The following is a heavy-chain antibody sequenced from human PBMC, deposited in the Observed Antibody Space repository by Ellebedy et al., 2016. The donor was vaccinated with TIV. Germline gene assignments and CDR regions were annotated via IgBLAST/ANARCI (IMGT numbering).Heavy chain of an antibody. D-gene: IGHD3-9*01. J-gene: IGHJ4*02. Sequence: GESLKISXAASGFTFSDYYMSWIRQAPGKGLEWVSYISSSGSTIYYADSVKGRFTISRDNAKNSLYLQMNSLRSEDTAVYYCATVTRRNRADYDILTGYYFDYWGQGTLVTVSS. CDR1: GFTFSDYY. CDR2: ISSSGSTI. V-gene: IGHV3-11*01. CDR3: ATVTRRNRADYDILTGYYFDY.